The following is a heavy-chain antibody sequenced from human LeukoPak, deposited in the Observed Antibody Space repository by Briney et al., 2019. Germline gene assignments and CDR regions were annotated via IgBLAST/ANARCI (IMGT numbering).Heavy chain of an antibody. CDR1: GFTFGSYA. CDR3: ARDGAHYDSSTPYFDY. CDR2: ISSNGGST. Sequence: GGSLRLSCAASGFTFGSYAMHWVCQAPGKGLEYVSAISSNGGSTYYANSVKGRFTISRDNSKNTLYLQMGSLRAEDMAVYYCARDGAHYDSSTPYFDYWGQGTLVTVSS. V-gene: IGHV3-64*01. D-gene: IGHD3-22*01. J-gene: IGHJ4*02.